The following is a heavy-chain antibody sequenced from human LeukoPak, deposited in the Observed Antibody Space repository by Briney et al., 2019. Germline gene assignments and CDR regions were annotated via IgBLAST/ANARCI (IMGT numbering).Heavy chain of an antibody. D-gene: IGHD3-16*01. V-gene: IGHV3-7*01. CDR3: ARLSHMITFGGQNPGDY. J-gene: IGHJ4*02. CDR1: GFTFSSYW. Sequence: PGGSLRLSCAASGFTFSSYWMSWVRQAPGKGLEWVANIKQDGSEKYYVDAVKGRFTISRDNAKNSLYLQMNSLRAEDTSVYYCARLSHMITFGGQNPGDYWGQGTLVTVSS. CDR2: IKQDGSEK.